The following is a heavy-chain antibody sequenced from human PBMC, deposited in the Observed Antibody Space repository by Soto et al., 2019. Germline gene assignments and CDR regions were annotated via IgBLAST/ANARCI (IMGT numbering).Heavy chain of an antibody. V-gene: IGHV2-5*02. CDR2: IYWDDDE. D-gene: IGHD3-10*01. J-gene: IGHJ6*02. Sequence: ITLKESGPTLVKPTQTLTLTCTFSGFSLNTGGVGVGWVRQPRGKAMEWLALIYWDDDERYRPSLRSRLNITKDTINNPVVLTMTNMDPEYTATYYCVRNWRYYGGDYYYGMDAWGQGTTVTVSS. CDR1: GFSLNTGGVG. CDR3: VRNWRYYGGDYYYGMDA.